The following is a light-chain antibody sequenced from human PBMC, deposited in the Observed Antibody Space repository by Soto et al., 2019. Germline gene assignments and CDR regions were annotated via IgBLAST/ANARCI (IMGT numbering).Light chain of an antibody. V-gene: IGKV3-20*01. CDR3: QQYGSLIT. Sequence: EIVLTQSPGTLSLSPGERATLSCRASQNVGSRYLAWYQQKPGQAPRLLIYGTSNRATGIPDRFSGSGSGTDFSLTISSLEPGDLAVYYCQQYGSLITFGQGTRLEIK. CDR1: QNVGSRY. J-gene: IGKJ5*01. CDR2: GTS.